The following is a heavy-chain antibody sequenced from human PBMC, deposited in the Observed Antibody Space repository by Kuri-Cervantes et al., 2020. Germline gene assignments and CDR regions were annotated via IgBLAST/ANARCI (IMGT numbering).Heavy chain of an antibody. CDR1: GFTFSSYW. CDR3: ARGPLAGSGWNGFLDY. CDR2: IKQDGSEK. J-gene: IGHJ4*02. D-gene: IGHD6-19*01. Sequence: GESLKISCAASGFTFSSYWMSWVRQAPGKGLEWVANIKQDGSEKYYVDSVKGRFTISRDNSKNTLYLQMNSLGAEDTAVYYCARGPLAGSGWNGFLDYWGQGTLVTVSS. V-gene: IGHV3-7*01.